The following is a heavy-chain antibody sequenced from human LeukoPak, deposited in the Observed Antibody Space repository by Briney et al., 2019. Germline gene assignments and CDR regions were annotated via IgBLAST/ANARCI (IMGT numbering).Heavy chain of an antibody. J-gene: IGHJ4*02. V-gene: IGHV3-48*03. CDR2: IGSSGTTI. D-gene: IGHD4-17*01. CDR3: ARGPMRGNYGDRDY. CDR1: GFPFSIYE. Sequence: PGGSLRLSCAVSGFPFSIYEMNWVRQAPGKGLEWVSNIGSSGTTIYYADSVKGRFSISRDNAKSSLYLQMNSLRVEDTAVYYCARGPMRGNYGDRDYWGQGTLVTVSS.